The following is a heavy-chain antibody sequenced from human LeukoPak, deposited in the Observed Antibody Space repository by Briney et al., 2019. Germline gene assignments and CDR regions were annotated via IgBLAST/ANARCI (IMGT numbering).Heavy chain of an antibody. D-gene: IGHD2-8*01. CDR1: RFTFSSYG. J-gene: IGHJ4*02. CDR3: AKDASVARYCTNDICSPFDY. V-gene: IGHV3-30*02. Sequence: GGSLRLSCAASRFTFSSYGMHWVRQAPGKGLEWLAFIQYDGSIKLYADSVKGRFTISRDNSKNTLYLQMNSLRAEDTAVYYCAKDASVARYCTNDICSPFDYWGQGTLVTVSS. CDR2: IQYDGSIK.